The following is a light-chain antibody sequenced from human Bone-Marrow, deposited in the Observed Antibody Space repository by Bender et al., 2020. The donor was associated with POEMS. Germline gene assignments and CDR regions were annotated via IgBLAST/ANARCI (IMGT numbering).Light chain of an antibody. Sequence: QSALTQPPSASGSPGQSVTISCTGTSSDVGGYNYVSWYQQHPGKAPKLMICEVNKRPSGVPDRFSGSKSGNTASLTVSGLQAEDEADYYCCSYADSSTLVLGTGTKVTVL. CDR2: EVN. CDR3: CSYADSSTLV. J-gene: IGLJ1*01. CDR1: SSDVGGYNY. V-gene: IGLV2-8*01.